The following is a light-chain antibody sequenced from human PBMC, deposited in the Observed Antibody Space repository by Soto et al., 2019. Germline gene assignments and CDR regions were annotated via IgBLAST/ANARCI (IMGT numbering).Light chain of an antibody. CDR1: SSDVGYYDY. CDR3: SSYAGSNNFV. CDR2: EVT. V-gene: IGLV2-8*01. Sequence: QSVLTQPPSASGVPGQSVTISCTGTSSDVGYYDYVSWYQQHPGKAPKLVIYEVTKRPSGVPDCVSASKSGNTASLTVSGLLSEDEADYYCSSYAGSNNFVFGSGTKLTVL. J-gene: IGLJ1*01.